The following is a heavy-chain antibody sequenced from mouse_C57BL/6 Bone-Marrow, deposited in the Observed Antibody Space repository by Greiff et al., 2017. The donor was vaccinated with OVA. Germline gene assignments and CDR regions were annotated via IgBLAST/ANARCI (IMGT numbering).Heavy chain of an antibody. CDR3: ARYIDGYYAMDY. Sequence: EVMLVESGGGLVQPGGSLSLSCAASGFTFTDYYMSWVRQPPGKALEWLGFIRNKANGYTTEYSASVKGRVTISRDNSQSILYLQMNALRAEDSATYYCARYIDGYYAMDYWGQGTSVTVSS. J-gene: IGHJ4*01. CDR2: IRNKANGYTT. D-gene: IGHD2-3*01. V-gene: IGHV7-3*01. CDR1: GFTFTDYY.